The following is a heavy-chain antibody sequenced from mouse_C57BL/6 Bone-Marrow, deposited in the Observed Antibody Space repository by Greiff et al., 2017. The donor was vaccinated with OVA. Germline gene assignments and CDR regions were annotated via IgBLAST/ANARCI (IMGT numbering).Heavy chain of an antibody. J-gene: IGHJ2*01. D-gene: IGHD3-2*02. CDR3: ARDSSGY. V-gene: IGHV3-6*01. CDR1: GYSITSGYY. Sequence: DVQLQESGPGLVKPSQSLSLTCSVTGYSITSGYYWNWIRQFPGNKLEWMGYISYDGSNNYNPSLKNRISITRDTSKNQFFLKLNSVTTEDTATYYCARDSSGYWGQGTTLTVSS. CDR2: ISYDGSN.